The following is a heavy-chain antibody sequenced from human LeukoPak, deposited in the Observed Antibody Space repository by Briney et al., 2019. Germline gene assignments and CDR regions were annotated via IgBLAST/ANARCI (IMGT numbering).Heavy chain of an antibody. D-gene: IGHD5-18*01. Sequence: PSETLSLTCTVSGGSISSSSYYWGWIRQPPGKGLEWIGSIYYSGSTYYNPSLKSRVTISVDTSKNQFSLKLSSVTAADTAVYYCATDTYSYGYYFDYWGQGTLVTISS. CDR1: GGSISSSSYY. CDR2: IYYSGST. CDR3: ATDTYSYGYYFDY. J-gene: IGHJ4*02. V-gene: IGHV4-39*07.